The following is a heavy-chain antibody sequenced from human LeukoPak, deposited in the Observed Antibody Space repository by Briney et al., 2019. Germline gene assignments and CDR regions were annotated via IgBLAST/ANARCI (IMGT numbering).Heavy chain of an antibody. D-gene: IGHD6-13*01. CDR2: IYHSGST. Sequence: SETLSLTCAVYGGSFSGYYWSWIRQPPGKGLEWIGEIYHSGSTNYNPSLKSRVTMSVDTSKNQFSLKLSSVTAADTAVYYCARDWGSSWAAYYFDYWGQGTLVTVSS. CDR1: GGSFSGYY. V-gene: IGHV4-34*01. J-gene: IGHJ4*02. CDR3: ARDWGSSWAAYYFDY.